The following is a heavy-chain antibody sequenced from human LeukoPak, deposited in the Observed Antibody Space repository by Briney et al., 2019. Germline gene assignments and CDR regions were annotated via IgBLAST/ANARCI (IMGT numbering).Heavy chain of an antibody. CDR2: INHSGSI. V-gene: IGHV4-34*01. J-gene: IGHJ6*03. CDR3: ARRMGRRFGERYYYYHYMDV. Sequence: SETLSLTCAVFGGSFSGYYWSWIRQPLGKGLEWIGEINHSGSINYNSSLKSRVTISVDTSKNQFSLKLSSVTAADTAVYYCARRMGRRFGERYYYYHYMDVWGKGTTVTISS. D-gene: IGHD3-10*01. CDR1: GGSFSGYY.